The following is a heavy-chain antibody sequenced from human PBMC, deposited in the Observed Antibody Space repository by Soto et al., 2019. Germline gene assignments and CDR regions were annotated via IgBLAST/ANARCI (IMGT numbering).Heavy chain of an antibody. V-gene: IGHV4-39*07. D-gene: IGHD6-6*01. CDR2: IYHRGST. CDR1: NGSISNPIYY. CDR3: ARGPLLSRIAARRPSYYYMDV. J-gene: IGHJ6*03. Sequence: SETLSLTCTVSNGSISNPIYYWGWMRQPPGKGLEWIGSIYHRGSTNYNQSLKSRVTISVDTSKNQLSQKLSSVTAADTAVYYCARGPLLSRIAARRPSYYYMDVWGKGTTVTVSS.